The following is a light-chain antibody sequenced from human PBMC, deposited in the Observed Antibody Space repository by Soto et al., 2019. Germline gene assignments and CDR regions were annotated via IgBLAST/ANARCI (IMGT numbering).Light chain of an antibody. CDR3: QQRNIWPPVT. Sequence: EIVMTQSPATLSVSPGERATLSCRASQSVSSSYLAWYQQKPGQAPRLLIYDASNRATGIPARFGGSGSGTDFTLTINSLEPEDFAVYYCQQRNIWPPVTFGQGTRLEIK. J-gene: IGKJ5*01. CDR2: DAS. CDR1: QSVSSSY. V-gene: IGKV3-11*01.